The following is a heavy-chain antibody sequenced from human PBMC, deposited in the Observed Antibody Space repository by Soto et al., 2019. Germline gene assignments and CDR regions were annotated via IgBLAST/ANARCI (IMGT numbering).Heavy chain of an antibody. Sequence: EVQLVESGGGLVQPGGSLRLSCAASGFTFSSYWMHWVRQAPGKWLVWVSSISTDASSTSYADPVKGRFTISRDNAKNTLYLQMNSVRAEDTAVYYCARLPNKSPQNWGQGTLVIVSP. CDR3: ARLPNKSPQN. CDR2: ISTDASST. CDR1: GFTFSSYW. V-gene: IGHV3-74*01. J-gene: IGHJ1*01.